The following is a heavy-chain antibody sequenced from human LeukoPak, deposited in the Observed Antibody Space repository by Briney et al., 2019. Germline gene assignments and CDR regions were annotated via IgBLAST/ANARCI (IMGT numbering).Heavy chain of an antibody. D-gene: IGHD6-19*01. CDR3: ARGSRSSGWYSDY. CDR1: GFTFSSYS. CDR2: ISSSSSYI. V-gene: IGHV3-21*06. Sequence: GGSLRLSCAASGFTFSSYSMNWVRQAPGKGLEWVLSISSSSSYIYYADSVNGRFTISRDNAKNSLYLQMNSLRAEDTAVYYCARGSRSSGWYSDYWGQGTLVTVSS. J-gene: IGHJ4*02.